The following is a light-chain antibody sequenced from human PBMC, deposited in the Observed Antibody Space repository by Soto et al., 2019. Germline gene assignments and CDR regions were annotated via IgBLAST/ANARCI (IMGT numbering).Light chain of an antibody. CDR1: QSVSSR. V-gene: IGKV3-20*01. CDR3: QHYYGTSPIS. Sequence: IVLTQSPGTLSLSPGERATLSCRASQSVSSRLAWYQHKSGQAPRLLISGASRRATGIPDRFSGSGSGTDFTLTISRLEPEDFALYYCQHYYGTSPISFGQGTRLEIK. CDR2: GAS. J-gene: IGKJ5*01.